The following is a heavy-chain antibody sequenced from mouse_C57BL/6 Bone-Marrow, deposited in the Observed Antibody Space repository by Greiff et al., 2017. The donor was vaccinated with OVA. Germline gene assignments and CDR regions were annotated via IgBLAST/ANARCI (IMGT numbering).Heavy chain of an antibody. D-gene: IGHD1-1*02. J-gene: IGHJ1*03. CDR1: GYTFTSYW. CDR2: IDPSDSYT. V-gene: IGHV1-50*01. CDR3: ARSGGSDWYFDV. Sequence: QVQLQQPGAELVKPGASVKLSCKASGYTFTSYWMQWVKQRPGQGLEWIGEIDPSDSYTNYNQKFKGKATLTVDTSSSTAYMQLSSLTSEDSAFYYCARSGGSDWYFDVWGTGTTVTVSS.